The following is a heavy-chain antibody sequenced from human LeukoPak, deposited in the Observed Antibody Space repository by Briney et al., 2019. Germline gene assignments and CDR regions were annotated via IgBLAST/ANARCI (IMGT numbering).Heavy chain of an antibody. D-gene: IGHD5-12*01. CDR2: IYYSGST. Sequence: KPSETLSLTCTVSGVSISSGDYYWSWLRQPPGKGLEWIGYIYYSGSTYYNPSLKSRVTISVDTSKNQFSLKLSSVTAADTAVYYCARVSSPVYSGYDRRDWFDPWGQGTLVTVSS. J-gene: IGHJ5*02. V-gene: IGHV4-30-4*01. CDR1: GVSISSGDYY. CDR3: ARVSSPVYSGYDRRDWFDP.